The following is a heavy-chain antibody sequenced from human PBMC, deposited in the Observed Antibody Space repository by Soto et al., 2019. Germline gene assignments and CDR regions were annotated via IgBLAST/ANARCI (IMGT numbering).Heavy chain of an antibody. J-gene: IGHJ5*02. CDR2: ISGSGGST. Sequence: GGSLRLSCAASGFTFSSYAMSWVRQAPGKGLEWVSAISGSGGSTYYADSVKGRFTISRDNSKNTLYLQMNSLRAEDTAVYYCAKDRRLRGIYNWFDPWGQGTLVTVSS. CDR1: GFTFSSYA. D-gene: IGHD4-17*01. CDR3: AKDRRLRGIYNWFDP. V-gene: IGHV3-23*01.